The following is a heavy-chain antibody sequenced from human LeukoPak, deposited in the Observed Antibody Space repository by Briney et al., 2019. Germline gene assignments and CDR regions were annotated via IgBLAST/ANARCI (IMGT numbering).Heavy chain of an antibody. CDR2: IKQDGSEK. V-gene: IGHV3-7*01. CDR3: ARDGGGSTSVYYYYGMDV. CDR1: GFTFSSYE. D-gene: IGHD2-2*01. J-gene: IGHJ6*02. Sequence: GGSLRLSCAASGFTFSSYEMNWVRQAPGKGLEWVANIKQDGSEKYYVDSVKGRFTISRDNAKNSLYLQMNSLRAEDTAVHYCARDGGGSTSVYYYYGMDVWGQGTTVTVSS.